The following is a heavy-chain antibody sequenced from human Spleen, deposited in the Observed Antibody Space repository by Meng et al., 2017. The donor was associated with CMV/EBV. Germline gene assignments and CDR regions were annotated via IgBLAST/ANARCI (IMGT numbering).Heavy chain of an antibody. Sequence: GSLRLSCAASGFTFSSYWMHWVRQAPGKGLVWVSRINSDGSSTSYADSVKGRFTISRDNAKNTLYLQMNSLRAEDTAVYYCAREAHYGSGAFDIWGQGTMVTVSS. V-gene: IGHV3-74*01. CDR2: INSDGSST. CDR1: GFTFSSYW. CDR3: AREAHYGSGAFDI. D-gene: IGHD3-10*01. J-gene: IGHJ3*02.